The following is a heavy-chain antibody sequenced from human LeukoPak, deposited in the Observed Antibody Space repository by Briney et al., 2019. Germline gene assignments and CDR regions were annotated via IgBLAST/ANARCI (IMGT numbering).Heavy chain of an antibody. D-gene: IGHD5-12*01. V-gene: IGHV3-21*01. Sequence: GGSLRLSCAASGFTFSSYNMNWVRQAPGKGLEWVSSISSSSSYICYADSVKGRFTISRDNAKNSLYLQMNSLRAEDTAVYYCARDPWDIVATGADYWGQGTLVTVSS. CDR3: ARDPWDIVATGADY. CDR1: GFTFSSYN. CDR2: ISSSSSYI. J-gene: IGHJ4*02.